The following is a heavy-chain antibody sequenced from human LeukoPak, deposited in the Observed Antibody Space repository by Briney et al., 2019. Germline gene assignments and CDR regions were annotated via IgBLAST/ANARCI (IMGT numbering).Heavy chain of an antibody. CDR2: ISSSSSTI. J-gene: IGHJ4*02. CDR3: ARDQSASSSWPIY. CDR1: GFTFSSYS. D-gene: IGHD6-13*01. V-gene: IGHV3-48*01. Sequence: PGGSLRLSCAASGFTFSSYSMNWVRQAPGKGLEWVSYISSSSSTIYYADSVKGRFTISRDNAKNSLYLQMNSLRAEDTAVYYCARDQSASSSWPIYWGQGTLVTVSS.